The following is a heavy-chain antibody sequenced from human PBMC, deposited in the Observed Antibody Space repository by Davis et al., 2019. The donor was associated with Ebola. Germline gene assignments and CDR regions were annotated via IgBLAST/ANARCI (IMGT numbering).Heavy chain of an antibody. CDR1: GFTFSGSA. D-gene: IGHD6-19*01. CDR2: IRSKANSYAT. Sequence: GGSLRLSCAASGFTFSGSAMHWVRQASGKGLEWVGRIRSKANSYATAYAASVKGRFTISRDDSKNTAYLQMNSLKTEDTAVYYCTAVAGTSDYWCQGTLVTVSS. V-gene: IGHV3-73*01. CDR3: TAVAGTSDY. J-gene: IGHJ4*02.